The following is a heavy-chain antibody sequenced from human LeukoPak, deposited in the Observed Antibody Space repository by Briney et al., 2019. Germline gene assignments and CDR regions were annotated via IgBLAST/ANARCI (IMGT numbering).Heavy chain of an antibody. CDR1: GFTFSSYS. D-gene: IGHD5-18*01. V-gene: IGHV3-48*04. CDR3: ARGEDTAMATLGYYGMDV. J-gene: IGHJ6*02. CDR2: ISSSGSTI. Sequence: HSGGSLRLSCAASGFTFSSYSMSWIRQAPGKGLEWVSYISSSGSTIYYADSVKGRFTISRDNAKNSLYLQMNSLRAEDTAMYYCARGEDTAMATLGYYGMDVWGQGTTVTVSS.